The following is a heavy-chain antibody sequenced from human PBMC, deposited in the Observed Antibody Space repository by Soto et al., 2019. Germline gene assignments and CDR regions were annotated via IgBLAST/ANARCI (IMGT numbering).Heavy chain of an antibody. Sequence: GGSLRLSCAAPGFTFSSFGMHWVRQAPGKGLEWVAFISFDGKKKYYADSVKGRFTVSRDSSKNTLYLQMNILRPEDTAVYYCAKDISDCSGGSCYSDYYYYGMDVWGQGTTVTVSS. CDR2: ISFDGKKK. J-gene: IGHJ6*01. CDR3: AKDISDCSGGSCYSDYYYYGMDV. D-gene: IGHD2-15*01. CDR1: GFTFSSFG. V-gene: IGHV3-30*18.